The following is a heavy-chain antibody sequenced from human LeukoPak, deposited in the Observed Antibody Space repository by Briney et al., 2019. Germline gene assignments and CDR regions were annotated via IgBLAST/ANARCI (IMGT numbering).Heavy chain of an antibody. J-gene: IGHJ5*02. CDR2: IYYSGST. CDR3: ARVINTGWRQNDR. CDR1: GYSISSNYY. V-gene: IGHV4-38-2*02. D-gene: IGHD6-19*01. Sequence: SETLSLTCIVSGYSISSNYYWGWIRQPPGKGLEWIGSIYYSGSTNYNPSLKSRVTISVDTSKNQLSLQLTSVTAADTAVYYCARVINTGWRQNDRWGQGTLVTVSS.